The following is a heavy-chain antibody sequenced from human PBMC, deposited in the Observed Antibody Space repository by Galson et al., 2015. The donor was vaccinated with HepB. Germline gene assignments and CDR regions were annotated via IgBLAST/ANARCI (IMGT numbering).Heavy chain of an antibody. CDR3: ARSDYCSGGACYSSLSWYFDL. V-gene: IGHV3-21*01. CDR2: ISASRSHI. CDR1: GFTFTSYT. J-gene: IGHJ2*01. Sequence: SLRLSCAASGFTFTSYTINWVRQSPGGGLEWVSSISASRSHIYYADSLEGRFTISRDNAKNSVYLPMKSLRAEDAALYYCARSDYCSGGACYSSLSWYFDLWGRGTLVTVSS. D-gene: IGHD2-15*01.